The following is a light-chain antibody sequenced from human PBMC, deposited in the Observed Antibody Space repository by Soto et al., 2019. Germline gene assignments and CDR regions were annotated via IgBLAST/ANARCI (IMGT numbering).Light chain of an antibody. CDR1: SSDVGAYNY. V-gene: IGLV2-14*01. J-gene: IGLJ1*01. Sequence: QYVLTQPASLSGSPGQWITISCTGPSSDVGAYNYVSWYQQHPGKAPKLMIYDVSNRPSGISDRFSVSKSGNTASLTISNLQADDEADYYCSSYTNSGTYVFGTGT. CDR3: SSYTNSGTYV. CDR2: DVS.